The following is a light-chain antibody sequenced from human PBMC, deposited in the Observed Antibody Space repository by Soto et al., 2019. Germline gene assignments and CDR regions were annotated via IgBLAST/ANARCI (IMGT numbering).Light chain of an antibody. Sequence: QSVLTQPPAVSAAPRQKVAISCAGSSSNIGNNYVSWYHRVPGSAPKLLIYDNNERPSGIPDRFSGSKSGTSATLDITGLQTGDEGDYCCGTWDSRLRVVVFGGGTKLTVL. J-gene: IGLJ2*01. CDR1: SSNIGNNY. CDR2: DNN. CDR3: GTWDSRLRVVV. V-gene: IGLV1-51*01.